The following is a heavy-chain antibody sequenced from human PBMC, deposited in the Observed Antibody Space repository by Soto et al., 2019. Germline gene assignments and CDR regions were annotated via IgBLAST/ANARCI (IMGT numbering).Heavy chain of an antibody. V-gene: IGHV4-61*08. D-gene: IGHD6-13*01. CDR3: ARDRPTYSSSWFRVRGMDV. CDR2: IYYSGST. Sequence: SETLSLTGTFSRCSVSSPGYYWSWIRQHPGKGLEWIGYIYYSGSTNYNPSLKSRVTISVDTSKNQFSLKLSSVTAADTAVYYCARDRPTYSSSWFRVRGMDVWGQGTTVT. CDR1: RCSVSSPGYY. J-gene: IGHJ6*02.